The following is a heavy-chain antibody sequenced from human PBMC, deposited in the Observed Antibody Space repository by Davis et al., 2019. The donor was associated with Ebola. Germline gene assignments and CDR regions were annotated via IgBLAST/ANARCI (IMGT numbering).Heavy chain of an antibody. CDR3: ASGHCSSTSCYHYYYGMDV. CDR1: GYRFTYYY. CDR2: IGAYNGQT. V-gene: IGHV1-18*04. D-gene: IGHD2-2*01. Sequence: ASVKVSCKASGYRFTYYYMHWVRQAPGQGLEWMGWIGAYNGQTKSAQKFQDRVTMTTDTSTSIVYMELRSLRSDDTAVYYCASGHCSSTSCYHYYYGMDVWGQGTTVTVSS. J-gene: IGHJ6*02.